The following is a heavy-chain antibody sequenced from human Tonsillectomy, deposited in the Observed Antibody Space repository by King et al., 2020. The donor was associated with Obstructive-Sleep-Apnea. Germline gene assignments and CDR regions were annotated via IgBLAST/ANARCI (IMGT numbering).Heavy chain of an antibody. V-gene: IGHV3-30*18. D-gene: IGHD5-18*01. CDR3: AKDRDSYGTYGMDV. CDR2: ISDDGSSK. CDR1: RFTFSSYG. Sequence: VQLVESGGGVVQPGRSLRLSCAASRFTFSSYGMHWVRQAPGKGLEGVAVISDDGSSKYYADSVKGRFTISRDNSKNTLYLQMNSLRGEDTAVYYCAKDRDSYGTYGMDVWGQGTTVTVSS. J-gene: IGHJ6*02.